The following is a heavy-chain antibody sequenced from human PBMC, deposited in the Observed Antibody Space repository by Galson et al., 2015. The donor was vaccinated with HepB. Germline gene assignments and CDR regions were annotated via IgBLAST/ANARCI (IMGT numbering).Heavy chain of an antibody. J-gene: IGHJ5*02. D-gene: IGHD3-10*01. V-gene: IGHV3-33*01. CDR3: ATALRHNRCWFALDP. CDR1: GFTFSTYG. CDR2: IWYDGTNK. Sequence: SLRLSCAASGFTFSTYGLHWVRQAPGKGLEWVSVIWYDGTNKYYADSVKGRFTITRDNSKSTLYLQMNSLRAEDTAVYYCATALRHNRCWFALDPWGQGTLVTVSS.